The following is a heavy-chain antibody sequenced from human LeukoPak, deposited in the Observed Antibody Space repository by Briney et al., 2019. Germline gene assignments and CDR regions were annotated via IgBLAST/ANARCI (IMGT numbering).Heavy chain of an antibody. Sequence: GASVKVSCKASGGTFSSYAISWVRQAPGQGLEWMGRIIPILGIANYAQKFQGRVTITADKSTSTAYMELSSLRSEDTAVYYCARDRPNMVRGVTNNWFDPWGQGTLVTVSS. J-gene: IGHJ5*02. D-gene: IGHD3-10*01. V-gene: IGHV1-69*04. CDR2: IIPILGIA. CDR1: GGTFSSYA. CDR3: ARDRPNMVRGVTNNWFDP.